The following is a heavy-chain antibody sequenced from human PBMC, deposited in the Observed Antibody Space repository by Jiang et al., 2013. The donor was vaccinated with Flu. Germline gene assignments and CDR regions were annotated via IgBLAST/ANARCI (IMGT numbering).Heavy chain of an antibody. V-gene: IGHV1-69*04. J-gene: IGHJ6*03. D-gene: IGHD1-14*01. CDR3: ARDRASSNPSKYYFYMDV. CDR1: GDTFSSYS. CDR2: IIPVLGYA. Sequence: GAEVKKPGSSVKVSCKASGDTFSSYSISWVRQAPGQGLEWMGRIIPVLGYANYAQKFQGRLTITADKSTSTVYLEVSSLRSEDTAVYYCARDRASSNPSKYYFYMDVWGKGTTVTVSS.